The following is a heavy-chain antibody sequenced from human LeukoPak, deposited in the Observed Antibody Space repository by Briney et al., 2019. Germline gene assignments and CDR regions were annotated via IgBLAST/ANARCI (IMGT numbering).Heavy chain of an antibody. D-gene: IGHD6-19*01. CDR3: ARGGRYSSGWYPFGY. Sequence: PSETLSPTCTVSGDSISGYYWSWIRQPPGKGLEWIGYIHYSGTTNYNPSLKSRVTISVDTSKNQFSLKLSSVTAADTAVYYCARGGRYSSGWYPFGYWGQGTLVTVSS. J-gene: IGHJ4*02. CDR2: IHYSGTT. CDR1: GDSISGYY. V-gene: IGHV4-59*01.